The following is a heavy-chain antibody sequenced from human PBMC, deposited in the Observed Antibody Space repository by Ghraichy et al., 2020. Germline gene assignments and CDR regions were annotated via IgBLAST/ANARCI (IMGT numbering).Heavy chain of an antibody. J-gene: IGHJ4*02. CDR1: GGSISSYY. V-gene: IGHV4-59*01. Sequence: SETLSLTCTVSGGSISSYYWSWIRQSPGKGLEWIGYIYYSGTTIYNPSFKSRVTMSVDTSKNQFSLKLSSVTAADTAVYYCAREGYCSGISCLYYFDYWGQGTLVTVSS. CDR2: IYYSGTT. D-gene: IGHD2-2*01. CDR3: AREGYCSGISCLYYFDY.